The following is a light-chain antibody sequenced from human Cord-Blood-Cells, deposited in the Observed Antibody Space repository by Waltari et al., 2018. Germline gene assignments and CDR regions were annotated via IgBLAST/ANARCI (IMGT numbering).Light chain of an antibody. J-gene: IGKJ5*01. V-gene: IGKV3-11*01. CDR1: QSVSSY. CDR3: QQRSNWPIT. CDR2: DAS. Sequence: EIVLTQHPATLSLSPGERATPSCRAGQSVSSYLAWYQQKPGQAPRLLLYDASNRATGIPARFSGSGSGTDFTLTISSLEPEDFAVYYCQQRSNWPITFGQGTRLEIK.